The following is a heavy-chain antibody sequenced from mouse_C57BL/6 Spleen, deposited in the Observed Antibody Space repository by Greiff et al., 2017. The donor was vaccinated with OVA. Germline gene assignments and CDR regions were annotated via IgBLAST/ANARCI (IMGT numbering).Heavy chain of an antibody. CDR2: IDPENGDT. J-gene: IGHJ3*01. CDR3: TTNSNPDWFAY. V-gene: IGHV14-4*01. Sequence: EVKVEESGAELVRPGASVKLSCTASGFNITDYYMHWVKQRPEQGLEWIGWIDPENGDTEYASKFQGKATITADTSSNTVYLQLSSLTSEDTAVYYCTTNSNPDWFAYWGQGTLVTVSA. CDR1: GFNITDYY. D-gene: IGHD2-5*01.